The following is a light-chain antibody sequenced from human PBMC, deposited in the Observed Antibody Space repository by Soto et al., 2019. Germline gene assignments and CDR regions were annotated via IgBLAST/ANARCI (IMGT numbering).Light chain of an antibody. CDR3: SSYAGANSVV. Sequence: QSALTQPPSASGSPGQSVTISCTGMSSDVGGYNYVSWYQQHPGKAPKLMIYEVSKRPSGVPDRFSGSKSGNTASLTVSGRQAEDEADYYCSSYAGANSVVFGGWTKLTVL. V-gene: IGLV2-8*01. CDR1: SSDVGGYNY. J-gene: IGLJ2*01. CDR2: EVS.